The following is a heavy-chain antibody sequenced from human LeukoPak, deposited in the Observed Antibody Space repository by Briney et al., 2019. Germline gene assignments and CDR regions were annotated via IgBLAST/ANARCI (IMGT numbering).Heavy chain of an antibody. CDR1: GYSFTSYW. Sequence: GESLQISSKGSGYSFTSYWISWGRRMPGKGVEGRGGIATSDSYSNYSQSLQVHVTISADKSISTAYLRWTRLKGSDTAMYYGARYRYWSSGACYPQYWRQGTRVSVLS. CDR3: ARYRYWSSGACYPQY. D-gene: IGHD2-15*01. J-gene: IGHJ4*02. V-gene: IGHV5-10-1*01. CDR2: IATSDSYS.